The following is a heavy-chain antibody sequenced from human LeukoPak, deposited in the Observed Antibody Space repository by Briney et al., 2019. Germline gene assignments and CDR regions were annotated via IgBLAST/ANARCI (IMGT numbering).Heavy chain of an antibody. V-gene: IGHV1-2*02. CDR2: INPNSGGT. CDR3: ARGVYAIPGFDY. D-gene: IGHD2-8*01. Sequence: PMASVKVSCRASGYTFTGYYMHWVRQAPGQGLEWMGWINPNSGGTNYAQKFQGRVTMTRDTSISTAYMELSRLRSDDTAVYYCARGVYAIPGFDYWGQGTLVTVSS. J-gene: IGHJ4*02. CDR1: GYTFTGYY.